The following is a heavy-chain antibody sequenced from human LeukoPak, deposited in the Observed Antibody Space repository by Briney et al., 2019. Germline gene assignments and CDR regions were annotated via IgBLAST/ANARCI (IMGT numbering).Heavy chain of an antibody. Sequence: SETLSLTCAVSGCSISSGYYWGWIRQPPGKGLEWIGSIYHSGSTYYNPSLKSRVTISVDTSKNQFSLKLSSVTAADTAVYYCARLIPDGYSDDYWGQGTLVTVSS. CDR2: IYHSGST. V-gene: IGHV4-38-2*01. J-gene: IGHJ4*02. CDR3: ARLIPDGYSDDY. D-gene: IGHD5-18*01. CDR1: GCSISSGYY.